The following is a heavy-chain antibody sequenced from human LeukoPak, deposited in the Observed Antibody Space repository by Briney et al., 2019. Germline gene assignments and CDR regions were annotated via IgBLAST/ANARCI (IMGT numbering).Heavy chain of an antibody. CDR1: GFTFSSYD. J-gene: IGHJ3*02. Sequence: GGSLRLSCAASGFTFSSYDMSWVRQAPGKGLEWVSAISGSGGSTYYADSVKGRFTISRDNSKNTLYLQMNSLRAEDTAVYYCAKDRRTYYYDSSGPYDAFDIWGQGTMVTVSS. CDR2: ISGSGGST. CDR3: AKDRRTYYYDSSGPYDAFDI. V-gene: IGHV3-23*01. D-gene: IGHD3-22*01.